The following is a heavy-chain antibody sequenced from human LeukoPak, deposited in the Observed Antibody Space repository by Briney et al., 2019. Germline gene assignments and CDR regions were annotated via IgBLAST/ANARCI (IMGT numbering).Heavy chain of an antibody. J-gene: IGHJ4*02. V-gene: IGHV1-24*01. CDR2: FDPEDGET. Sequence: ASVKVSCKVSGYTLTELSMHWVRQAPGKGLEWMGGFDPEDGETIYAQKFQGRVTMTEDTSTDTAYMELSSLRSEDTAVYYCATVMSGSYANSPFDYWGQGTLVTVS. CDR1: GYTLTELS. D-gene: IGHD1-26*01. CDR3: ATVMSGSYANSPFDY.